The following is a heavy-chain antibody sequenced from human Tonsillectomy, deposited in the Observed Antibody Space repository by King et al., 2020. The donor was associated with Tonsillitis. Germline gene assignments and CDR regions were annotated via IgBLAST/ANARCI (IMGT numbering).Heavy chain of an antibody. V-gene: IGHV5-51*01. D-gene: IGHD5-24*01. CDR2: INPGDSGT. Sequence: QLVQSGAEVKKPGESLKISCKVSGYTFTRNWIGWVRQMPGKGLEWMGIINPGDSGTRYSPSFQGQVTISADKSIRTAYLQWSSLKASDTAMYYCARRGDGYNYAFDVWGQGTMVTVSS. CDR3: ARRGDGYNYAFDV. CDR1: GYTFTRNW. J-gene: IGHJ3*01.